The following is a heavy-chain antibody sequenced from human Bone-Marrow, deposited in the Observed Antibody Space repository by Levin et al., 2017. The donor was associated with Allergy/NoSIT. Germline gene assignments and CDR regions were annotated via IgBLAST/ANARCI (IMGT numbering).Heavy chain of an antibody. CDR2: IKNDGSTI. V-gene: IGHV3-74*03. J-gene: IGHJ5*01. CDR1: GFTFSTYW. Sequence: LSLTCAASGFTFSTYWMHWFRQAPGKGLVWVSRIKNDGSTITYADSVMGRFTISRDNAKNTLYLQMTSLGADDTAVYYCARSRSGGYADSWGQGALVSVSS. CDR3: ARSRSGGYADS. D-gene: IGHD5-12*01.